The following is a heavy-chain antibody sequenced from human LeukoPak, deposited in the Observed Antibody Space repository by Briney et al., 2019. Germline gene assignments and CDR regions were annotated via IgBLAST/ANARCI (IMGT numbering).Heavy chain of an antibody. CDR3: AKGNYGEKIDY. V-gene: IGHV3-23*01. J-gene: IGHJ4*02. CDR2: IGASGGAT. D-gene: IGHD4-17*01. Sequence: GGSLRLSCAASGFTFLRHGMTWFRQAPGKGLEWVSGIGASGGATYYADSVKGRFTISRDNSKNTLYLQMNSLKAEDAALYYCAKGNYGEKIDYWGPGTLVTVSS. CDR1: GFTFLRHG.